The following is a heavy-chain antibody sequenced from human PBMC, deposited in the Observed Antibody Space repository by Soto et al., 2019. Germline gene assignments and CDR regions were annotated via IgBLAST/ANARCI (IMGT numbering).Heavy chain of an antibody. V-gene: IGHV4-30-4*01. CDR1: GGSISSGDYY. CDR2: IYYSGST. J-gene: IGHJ4*02. D-gene: IGHD3-22*01. Sequence: PSETLSLTCTVSGGSISSGDYYWSWIRQPPGKGLEWIGYIYYSGSTYYNPSLKSRVTISVDTSKNQFSLKPSSVTAADTAVYYCARASDSSGYSASNWGQGTLVTVSS. CDR3: ARASDSSGYSASN.